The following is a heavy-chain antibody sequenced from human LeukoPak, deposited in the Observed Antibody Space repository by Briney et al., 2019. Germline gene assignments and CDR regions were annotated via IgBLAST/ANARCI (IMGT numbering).Heavy chain of an antibody. Sequence: GGSLRLSCAASGFTVSSSYAMSWVRQAPGKGLEWVSAISGSGGSTYYADSVKGRFTISRDNSKNTLYLQMNSLRAEDTAVYYCAKRSVAVAGTFDYWGQGTLVTVSS. J-gene: IGHJ4*02. CDR1: GFTVSSSYA. V-gene: IGHV3-23*01. D-gene: IGHD6-19*01. CDR3: AKRSVAVAGTFDY. CDR2: ISGSGGST.